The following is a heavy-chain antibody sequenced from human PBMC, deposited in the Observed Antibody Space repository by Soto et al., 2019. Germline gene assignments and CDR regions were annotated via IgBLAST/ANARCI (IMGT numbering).Heavy chain of an antibody. CDR3: ARDQGATILNAFDI. D-gene: IGHD1-26*01. J-gene: IGHJ3*02. V-gene: IGHV1-69*01. CDR2: IIPIFATA. CDR1: GGTFSSYA. Sequence: SGAEVKKPGSSVKVSCKASGGTFSSYAISWVRQAPGQGLEWMGGIIPIFATANYAQKFQGRVTITADESTSTAYMELNSLRSEDTAVYYCARDQGATILNAFDIWGQGTMVTVSS.